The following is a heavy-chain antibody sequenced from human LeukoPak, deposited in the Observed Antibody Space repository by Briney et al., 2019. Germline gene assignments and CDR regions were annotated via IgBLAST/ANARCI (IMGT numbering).Heavy chain of an antibody. CDR1: NGSLINYY. Sequence: PSETLSLTCTVSNGSLINYYWSWTRQPPGKTLEWIGYIYYNGLTNYNPSLKSRVAISVDTSKNQFSLKLNSVTAADTAVYYCARKGGTFDYWGQGTRVTVSS. CDR2: IYYNGLT. D-gene: IGHD3-16*01. J-gene: IGHJ4*02. V-gene: IGHV4-59*01. CDR3: ARKGGTFDY.